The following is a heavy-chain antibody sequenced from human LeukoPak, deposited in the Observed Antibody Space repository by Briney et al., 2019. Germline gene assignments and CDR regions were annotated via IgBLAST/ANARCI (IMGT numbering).Heavy chain of an antibody. D-gene: IGHD4-11*01. CDR1: GGSISSGSYY. J-gene: IGHJ6*03. V-gene: IGHV4-61*02. CDR2: IYTSGST. Sequence: SETLSLTRTVSGGSISSGSYYWSWIRQPAGKGLEWIGRIYTSGSTNYNPSLKSRVTISVDTSKNQFSLKLSSVTAADTAVYYCAREAYRLSPYYYMDVWGKGTTVTVSS. CDR3: AREAYRLSPYYYMDV.